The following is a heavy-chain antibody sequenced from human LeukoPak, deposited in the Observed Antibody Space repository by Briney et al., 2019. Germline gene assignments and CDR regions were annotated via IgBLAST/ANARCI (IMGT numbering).Heavy chain of an antibody. CDR3: AGLYYYGSGSYPVFSEYFQH. CDR1: GFTFSSYA. J-gene: IGHJ1*01. V-gene: IGHV3-23*01. D-gene: IGHD3-10*01. Sequence: GGSLRLSCAASGFTFSSYAMSWVRQAPGKGLEWVSAISGSGGSIYYADSVKGRFTISRDNSKNTLYLQMNSLRAEDTAVYYCAGLYYYGSGSYPVFSEYFQHWGQGTLVTVSS. CDR2: ISGSGGSI.